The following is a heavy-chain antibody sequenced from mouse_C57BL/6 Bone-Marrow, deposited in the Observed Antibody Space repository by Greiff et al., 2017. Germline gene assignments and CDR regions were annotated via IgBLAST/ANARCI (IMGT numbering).Heavy chain of an antibody. Sequence: EVKLLESGAELVRPGASVKLSCTASGFNIKDDYMHWVKQRPEQGLEWIGWIDPENGDTEYASKFQGKATITADTSSNTAYLQLSSLTSEDTAVYYWTTFYYTEYFDVWGTGTTVTVSS. J-gene: IGHJ1*03. D-gene: IGHD1-1*01. V-gene: IGHV14-4*01. CDR1: GFNIKDDY. CDR2: IDPENGDT. CDR3: TTFYYTEYFDV.